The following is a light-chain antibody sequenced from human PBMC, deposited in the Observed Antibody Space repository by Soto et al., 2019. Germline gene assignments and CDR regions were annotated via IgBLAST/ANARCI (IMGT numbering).Light chain of an antibody. CDR2: GAS. CDR3: QQYHNWVT. Sequence: PGERATLSCGASQSVSSNLAWYQQKPGQAPRLLIYGASTRATGIPARFSGSGSGTEFTLSITSLQSEDFAVYYCQQYHNWVTFGGGTKVDIK. CDR1: QSVSSN. V-gene: IGKV3D-15*01. J-gene: IGKJ4*01.